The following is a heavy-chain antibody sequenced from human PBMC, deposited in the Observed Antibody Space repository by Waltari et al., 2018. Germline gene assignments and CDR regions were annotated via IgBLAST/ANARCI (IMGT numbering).Heavy chain of an antibody. V-gene: IGHV1-2*06. CDR2: INPNSGGT. J-gene: IGHJ4*02. D-gene: IGHD3-10*01. Sequence: QVQLVQSGAEVTKPGASVKVSCTASGYTFTRSSMHWVRQAPGQGLEWMGRINPNSGGTNYAQKFQGRVTMTRDTSISTAYMELSRLRSDDTAVYYCAREAITWFRESPDYWGQGTLVTVSS. CDR1: GYTFTRSS. CDR3: AREAITWFRESPDY.